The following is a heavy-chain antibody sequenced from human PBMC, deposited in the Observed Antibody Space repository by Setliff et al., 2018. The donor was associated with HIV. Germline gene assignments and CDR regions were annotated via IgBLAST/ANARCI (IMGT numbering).Heavy chain of an antibody. Sequence: GGSLRLSCAASGFPFSSYEMNWVRRAPVKGLEWVSYISSSGNTIYYEDSVKCRFTISRYNTKNSLYLKMNSLRAEDTAVYYCARGSGYDKGASHYYYGMDVWGQGTTVTGSS. V-gene: IGHV3-48*03. J-gene: IGHJ6*02. CDR3: ARGSGYDKGASHYYYGMDV. CDR2: ISSSGNTI. D-gene: IGHD5-12*01. CDR1: GFPFSSYE.